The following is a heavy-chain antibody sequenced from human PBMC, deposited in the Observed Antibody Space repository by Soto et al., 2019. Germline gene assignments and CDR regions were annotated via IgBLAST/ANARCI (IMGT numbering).Heavy chain of an antibody. V-gene: IGHV3-23*01. Sequence: GGSLRLSCEASGFTFINYAMSWVRQSPGKGLEWVSSISDTGGDSYYADSMDGRFTVSRDNSKNTLYLQINSLRAEDTAIYYCVRDLYRSATMPCLDHGGQGALVTVSS. CDR1: GFTFINYA. CDR2: ISDTGGDS. J-gene: IGHJ4*02. CDR3: VRDLYRSATMPCLDH. D-gene: IGHD1-1*01.